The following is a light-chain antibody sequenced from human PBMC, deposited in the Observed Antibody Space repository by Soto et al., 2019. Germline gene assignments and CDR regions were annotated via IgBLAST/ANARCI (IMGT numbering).Light chain of an antibody. Sequence: EIVMTQSPDTLSVSPGERATLSCRASQSVSTNLAWYQQKPGQAPRLLIYGASTRATGIPARFSGSGSGTEYTLTISSLQSEDVAAYHCQQYNNWPYTFGQGTKLEIK. V-gene: IGKV3-15*01. J-gene: IGKJ2*01. CDR3: QQYNNWPYT. CDR1: QSVSTN. CDR2: GAS.